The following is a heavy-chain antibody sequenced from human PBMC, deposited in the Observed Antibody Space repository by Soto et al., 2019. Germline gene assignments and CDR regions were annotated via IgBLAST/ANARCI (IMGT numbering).Heavy chain of an antibody. CDR3: EKVVTAVTYIFYD. CDR1: GFTFSSYV. CDR2: ISYDGSNK. Sequence: GGSLRLSCSGSGFTFSSYVMHWVRQSPVKGLEWVAVISYDGSNKYYADSVKGRFTISRDNSKNTLYLQMNSLRAEDTAVYYCEKVVTAVTYIFYDGGLGT. D-gene: IGHD4-4*01. J-gene: IGHJ4*01. V-gene: IGHV3-30*18.